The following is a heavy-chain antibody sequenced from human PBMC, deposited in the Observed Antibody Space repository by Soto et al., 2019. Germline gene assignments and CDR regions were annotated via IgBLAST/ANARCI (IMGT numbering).Heavy chain of an antibody. CDR3: ASVGSSGWSPDY. Sequence: SETLSLTCSVSGGSISGHYWIWIRQSPGKGLEWIGYIFYPGSTNYNPSLKSRVTLSVDTSKNQFSLRLSSVTAADTAVYYCASVGSSGWSPDYWGQGALVTVSS. J-gene: IGHJ4*02. V-gene: IGHV4-59*11. CDR2: IFYPGST. CDR1: GGSISGHY. D-gene: IGHD6-19*01.